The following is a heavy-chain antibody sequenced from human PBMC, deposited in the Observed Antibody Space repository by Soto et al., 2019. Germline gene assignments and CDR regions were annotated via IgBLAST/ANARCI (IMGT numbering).Heavy chain of an antibody. D-gene: IGHD6-13*01. CDR1: GGSICSGGYY. J-gene: IGHJ5*02. CDR3: AREVRQQLASYNWFDP. CDR2: IYYSGST. V-gene: IGHV4-31*03. Sequence: SETLSLTCTVSGGSICSGGYYWSWIRQHPGKGLEWIGYIYYSGSTYYNPSLKSRVTISVDTSKNQFSLKLSSVTAADTALYYCAREVRQQLASYNWFDPWGQGTLVTVSS.